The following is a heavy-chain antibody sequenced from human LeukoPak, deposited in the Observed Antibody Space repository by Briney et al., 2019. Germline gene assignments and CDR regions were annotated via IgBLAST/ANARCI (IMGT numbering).Heavy chain of an antibody. Sequence: SGGSLRLSCAASGFTLSSYAMSWVRQPPGKRLEWVSAISGTGSSTYYTDSVKSRFTISRDNSKNTLYLQMNSLRAEDTAVYYCARIPMAAGAYYFDYWGQGTLVSVSS. J-gene: IGHJ4*02. V-gene: IGHV3-23*01. CDR1: GFTLSSYA. CDR3: ARIPMAAGAYYFDY. CDR2: ISGTGSST. D-gene: IGHD6-13*01.